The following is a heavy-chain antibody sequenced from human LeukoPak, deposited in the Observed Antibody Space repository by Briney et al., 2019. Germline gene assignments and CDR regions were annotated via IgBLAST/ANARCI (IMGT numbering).Heavy chain of an antibody. V-gene: IGHV3-53*01. CDR3: ARGLGYCTSTTCLLPFDY. Sequence: PGGSLRLSCAASGFTVSTYYMTWVRQAPGKGLECVSVIYSGGSTYYADSVKGRFTVSRDNSKNTLYLQMNSLRAEDTAMYYCARGLGYCTSTTCLLPFDYWGQGTLDTVSS. CDR2: IYSGGST. D-gene: IGHD2-2*01. J-gene: IGHJ4*02. CDR1: GFTVSTYY.